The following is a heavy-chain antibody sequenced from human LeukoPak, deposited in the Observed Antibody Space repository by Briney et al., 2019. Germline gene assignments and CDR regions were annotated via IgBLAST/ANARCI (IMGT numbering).Heavy chain of an antibody. CDR2: IYPGDSDT. CDR1: GYSFTSYW. V-gene: IGHV5-51*01. CDR3: ARHIGSGYSAYSDY. J-gene: IGHJ4*02. Sequence: KTGGSLQISCQGSGYSFTSYWIGWVRQLPGKGLEWMGIIYPGDSDTRYSPSFQGQVTISADKSISTAYLQWSSLKASDTAMYYCARHIGSGYSAYSDYWGQGTLVTVSS. D-gene: IGHD5-18*01.